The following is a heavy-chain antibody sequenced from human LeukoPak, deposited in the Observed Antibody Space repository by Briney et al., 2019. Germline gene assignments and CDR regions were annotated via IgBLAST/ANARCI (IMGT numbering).Heavy chain of an antibody. Sequence: SGGSLRLSCAASGFTFSSYGMHWVRQAPGKGLEWVAVISYDGSNKYYADSVKGRFTISRDNSKNTLYLQMNSLRAEDTAVYYCATSPMWFGELFGSYYMDVWGKGTTVTISS. V-gene: IGHV3-30*03. CDR3: ATSPMWFGELFGSYYMDV. CDR2: ISYDGSNK. D-gene: IGHD3-10*01. CDR1: GFTFSSYG. J-gene: IGHJ6*03.